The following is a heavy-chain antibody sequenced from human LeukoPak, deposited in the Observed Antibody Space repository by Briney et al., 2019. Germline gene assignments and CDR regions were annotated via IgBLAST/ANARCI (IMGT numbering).Heavy chain of an antibody. J-gene: IGHJ4*02. Sequence: TGGSLRLSCAASGFTFSPYAMHWVRQAPGKGLEWVALISNDGSNKYYADSVKGRFTISRGNSKNTLDLQMNSLRAEDTAVYYCAKDGYCSSTSCYPNHLDLWGQGTLVTVSS. CDR1: GFTFSPYA. CDR2: ISNDGSNK. V-gene: IGHV3-30*18. CDR3: AKDGYCSSTSCYPNHLDL. D-gene: IGHD2-2*03.